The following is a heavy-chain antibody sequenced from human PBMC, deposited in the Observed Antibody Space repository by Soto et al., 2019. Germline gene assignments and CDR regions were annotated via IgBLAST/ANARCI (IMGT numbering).Heavy chain of an antibody. CDR3: ARGGGSSWYINYYYYYGMDV. V-gene: IGHV1-18*01. D-gene: IGHD6-13*01. CDR2: ISAYNGNT. J-gene: IGHJ6*02. CDR1: GYTFTSYG. Sequence: ASVKVSCKASGYTFTSYGISWVRQAPGQGLEWMGWISAYNGNTNYAQKLQGRVTMTTDTSTSTAYMELRSLRSDDTAVYYFARGGGSSWYINYYYYYGMDVWGQGTTVTVSS.